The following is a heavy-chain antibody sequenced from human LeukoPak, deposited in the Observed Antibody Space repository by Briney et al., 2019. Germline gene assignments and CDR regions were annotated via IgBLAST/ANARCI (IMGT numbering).Heavy chain of an antibody. CDR1: GYTFTSYA. D-gene: IGHD5-18*01. CDR2: INAGNGNT. CDR3: ARGGASQQWYYFDF. Sequence: ASVKVSCKASGYTFTSYAMHWVRQAPGQRLEWMGWINAGNGNTKYSQRFRDRVSITRDTSASTAYMELSSLISEDTAIYYCARGGASQQWYYFDFWGQGTLVTVSS. V-gene: IGHV1-3*01. J-gene: IGHJ4*02.